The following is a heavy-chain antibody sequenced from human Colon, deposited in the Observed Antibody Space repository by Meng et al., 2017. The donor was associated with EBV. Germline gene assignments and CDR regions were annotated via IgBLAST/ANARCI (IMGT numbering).Heavy chain of an antibody. CDR3: ARGLAWFRELLSINWFDP. D-gene: IGHD3-10*01. J-gene: IGHJ5*02. CDR2: INHSGST. Sequence: VHLSQWGAGLLKPSENLSLTCAVYGGSFSGYYWTWIRQPPGKGLEWIGEINHSGSTNYNPSLKSRVTISVDTSKNQFSLKLSSVTAADTAVYYCARGLAWFRELLSINWFDPWGQGTLVTVSS. CDR1: GGSFSGYY. V-gene: IGHV4-34*02.